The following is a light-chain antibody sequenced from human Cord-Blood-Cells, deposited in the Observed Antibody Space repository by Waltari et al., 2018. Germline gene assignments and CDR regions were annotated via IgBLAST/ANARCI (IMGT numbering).Light chain of an antibody. CDR1: SSDVGGYNY. CDR2: DVS. Sequence: QSALTQPRSVSGSPGQSVTISCTGTSSDVGGYNYVSWYQQHPGKAPKLMIYDVSKRPSGVPDRVSGAQSGNTASLTISGLQAEDEADYYCCSYAGSYTRVFGGGTKLTVL. J-gene: IGLJ3*02. CDR3: CSYAGSYTRV. V-gene: IGLV2-11*01.